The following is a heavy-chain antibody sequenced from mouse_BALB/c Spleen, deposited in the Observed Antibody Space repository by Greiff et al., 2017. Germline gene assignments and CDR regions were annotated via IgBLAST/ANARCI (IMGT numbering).Heavy chain of an antibody. D-gene: IGHD3-1*01. J-gene: IGHJ4*01. V-gene: IGHV2-6-7*01. CDR3: ARDRGIPYYAMDY. Sequence: QVQLKQSGPGLVAPSQSLSITCTVSGFSLTGYGVNWVRQPPGKGLEWLGMIWGDGSTDYNSALKSRLSISKDNSKSQVFLKMNSLQTDDTARYYCARDRGIPYYAMDYWGQGTSVTVSS. CDR1: GFSLTGYG. CDR2: IWGDGST.